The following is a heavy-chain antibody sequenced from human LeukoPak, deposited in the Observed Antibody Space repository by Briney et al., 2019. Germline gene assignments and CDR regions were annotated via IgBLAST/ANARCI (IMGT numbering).Heavy chain of an antibody. J-gene: IGHJ4*02. Sequence: SETLSLTCTVSGYSISSGYYWGWIRQPPGKGLEWIGNIYHSGSTYYNPSLKSRVTISVDTSKNQFSLKLGSVTAADTAVYYCARASSGWGFYWGQGTLVTVSS. CDR2: IYHSGST. V-gene: IGHV4-38-2*02. CDR1: GYSISSGYY. D-gene: IGHD6-19*01. CDR3: ARASSGWGFY.